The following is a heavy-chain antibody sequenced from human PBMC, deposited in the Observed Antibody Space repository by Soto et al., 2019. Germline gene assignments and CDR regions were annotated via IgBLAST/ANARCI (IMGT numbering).Heavy chain of an antibody. Sequence: PSETLSLTCTVSGGSISSSSYYWGWIRQPPGKGLEWIGSIYYSGSTYYNPSLKSRVTISVDTSKNQFSLKLSSVTAADTAVYCCARIAVAGTDIDYWGQGTLVTVSS. CDR3: ARIAVAGTDIDY. D-gene: IGHD6-19*01. J-gene: IGHJ4*02. V-gene: IGHV4-39*01. CDR1: GGSISSSSYY. CDR2: IYYSGST.